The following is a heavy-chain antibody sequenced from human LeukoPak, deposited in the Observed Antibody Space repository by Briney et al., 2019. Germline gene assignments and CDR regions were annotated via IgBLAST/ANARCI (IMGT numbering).Heavy chain of an antibody. V-gene: IGHV3-48*03. CDR2: ISSSGSTI. Sequence: GGSLRLSCAASGFTFSSYEMNWVRQAPGKGLEWVSYISSSGSTIYYADSVKGRFTISRDNAKNSLYLQMNSLRAEDTAVYYCARDRDRTPGYYFDYWGQGTLVTVSS. CDR1: GFTFSSYE. D-gene: IGHD2-2*01. CDR3: ARDRDRTPGYYFDY. J-gene: IGHJ4*02.